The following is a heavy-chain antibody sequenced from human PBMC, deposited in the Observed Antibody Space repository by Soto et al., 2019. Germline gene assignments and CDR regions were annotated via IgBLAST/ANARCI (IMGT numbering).Heavy chain of an antibody. CDR2: IYYSGST. J-gene: IGHJ4*02. V-gene: IGHV4-59*01. CDR1: GGSISSYY. CDR3: ARYGDSVNDYFDY. Sequence: SETLSLTCTVSGGSISSYYWSWIRQPPGKGLEWIGYIYYSGSTNYNPSLKSRVTISVDTSKNQFSLKLSSVTAADTAVYYCARYGDSVNDYFDYWGQGTLVTVSS. D-gene: IGHD4-17*01.